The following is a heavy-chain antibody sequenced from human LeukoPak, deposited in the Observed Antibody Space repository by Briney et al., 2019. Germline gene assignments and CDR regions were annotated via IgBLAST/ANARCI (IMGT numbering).Heavy chain of an antibody. V-gene: IGHV4-31*03. D-gene: IGHD4-23*01. CDR3: DSGGEYGGGDGGDY. CDR1: GGSISSGGYY. Sequence: TSQTLSLTCTVSGGSISSGGYYWSWIRQHPGKGLEWIGYIYYSGSTYYNPSLKSRVTISVDTSKNQFSLKLSSVTAADTAVYDCDSGGEYGGGDGGDYWGQGTLVTVSS. CDR2: IYYSGST. J-gene: IGHJ4*02.